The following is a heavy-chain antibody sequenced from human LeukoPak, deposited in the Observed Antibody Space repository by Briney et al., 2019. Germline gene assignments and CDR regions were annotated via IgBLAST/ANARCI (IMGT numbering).Heavy chain of an antibody. V-gene: IGHV3-23*01. CDR3: AKDYTAMIDHRWIAP. CDR1: GFTFSSHA. J-gene: IGHJ5*02. Sequence: GGSLRLSCAASGFTFSSHAMSWVRQAPGKGLEWVSAISGSGVSTYYADSVKGRFTISRDNSKNTLYLQMNSLRAEDTALYFCAKDYTAMIDHRWIAPWGQGTLVAVSS. CDR2: ISGSGVST. D-gene: IGHD5-18*01.